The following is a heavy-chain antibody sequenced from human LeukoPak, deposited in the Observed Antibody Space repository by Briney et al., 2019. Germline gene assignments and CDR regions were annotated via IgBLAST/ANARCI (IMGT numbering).Heavy chain of an antibody. J-gene: IGHJ4*02. CDR2: ISYDGSNK. CDR3: AKNNWNDADY. D-gene: IGHD1-1*01. Sequence: GGSLRLSCAASGFTFSSYGMHWVRQAPGKGLEWVAVISYDGSNKYYADSVKGRFTISRGNSKNTLYLQMNSLRAEDTAVYYCAKNNWNDADYWGQGTLVTVSS. CDR1: GFTFSSYG. V-gene: IGHV3-30*18.